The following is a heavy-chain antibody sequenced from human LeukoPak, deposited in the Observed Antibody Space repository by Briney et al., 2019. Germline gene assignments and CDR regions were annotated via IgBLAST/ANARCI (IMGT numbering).Heavy chain of an antibody. J-gene: IGHJ4*02. V-gene: IGHV3-74*01. D-gene: IGHD3-16*02. CDR2: TNTDGSTT. Sequence: GGSLRLSCAASGVTFSNDWMHWVRQAPGKGLVWVSRTNTDGSTTTYADSVKGRFTISRDNAKNTLFLQMNSLRVEDTAVYYCTRGRGGRYHYWGQGTLVTVSS. CDR1: GVTFSNDW. CDR3: TRGRGGRYHY.